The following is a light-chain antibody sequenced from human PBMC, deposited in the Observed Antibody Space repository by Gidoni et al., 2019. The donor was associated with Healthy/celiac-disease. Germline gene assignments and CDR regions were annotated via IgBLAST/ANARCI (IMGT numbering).Light chain of an antibody. CDR1: QNVSRY. V-gene: IGKV3-11*01. Sequence: EIVLTQSPAPLSLSPGERATLSCRAGQNVSRYLALSQLKPGQPPRLLIYDASIRATGIPARFSGSGSGTDFTLTISSLVPEDFAVYYCQQRSNWPLFTFXPXTKVDIK. CDR2: DAS. J-gene: IGKJ3*01. CDR3: QQRSNWPLFT.